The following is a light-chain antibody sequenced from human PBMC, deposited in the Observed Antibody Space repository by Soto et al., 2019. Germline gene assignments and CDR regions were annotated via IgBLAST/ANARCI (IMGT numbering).Light chain of an antibody. CDR2: VAS. CDR3: QQSYNAPIT. J-gene: IGKJ5*01. V-gene: IGKV1-39*01. Sequence: DVQMTQSPSSLSASVGDRVTITYRASQNIINYLNWYQQKPGKAPQLLIYVASRLESGVPSRFSGSGSGTDFTLTISSLQPEDFATYYCQQSYNAPITFGQGTRLEI. CDR1: QNIINY.